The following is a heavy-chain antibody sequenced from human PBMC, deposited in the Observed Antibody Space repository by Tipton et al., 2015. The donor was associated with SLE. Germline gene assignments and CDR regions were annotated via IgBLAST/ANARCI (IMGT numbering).Heavy chain of an antibody. Sequence: SLRLSCAASGFTFSSYAMSWVRQAPGKELEWVSDRSGSGGSTYYADSVKGRFTISRDNSKNTLYLQMNSLRAEDTAVYYCAKGAGYSSSWYAFDIWGQGTMVTVSS. CDR1: GFTFSSYA. D-gene: IGHD6-13*01. V-gene: IGHV3-23*01. J-gene: IGHJ3*02. CDR3: AKGAGYSSSWYAFDI. CDR2: RSGSGGST.